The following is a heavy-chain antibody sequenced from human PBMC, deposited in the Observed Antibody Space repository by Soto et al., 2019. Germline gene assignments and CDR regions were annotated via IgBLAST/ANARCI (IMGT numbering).Heavy chain of an antibody. J-gene: IGHJ4*02. Sequence: SVKVSCKASGYTFTGNYMQWVRQAPGQGLEWMGWINPNSGGTNYAQKFQGRVTMTRNTSISTAYMELSSLRSEDTAVYYCARGPYYDILTGYGIDYWGQGTLVTVS. CDR3: ARGPYYDILTGYGIDY. CDR2: INPNSGGT. V-gene: IGHV1-2*02. CDR1: GYTFTGNY. D-gene: IGHD3-9*01.